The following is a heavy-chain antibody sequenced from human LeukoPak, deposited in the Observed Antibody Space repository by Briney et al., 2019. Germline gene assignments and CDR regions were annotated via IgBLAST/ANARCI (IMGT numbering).Heavy chain of an antibody. CDR3: AKGYYAGTPNMGYFYY. CDR2: ISGSGGST. V-gene: IGHV3-23*01. D-gene: IGHD4-23*01. J-gene: IGHJ4*02. Sequence: GGSLRLSCAASGFTFSIYAMNWVRQAPGKGLEWVSAISGSGGSTHYADSVKGRFTISRDNSKNTLYLQMNGLRAEDTAVYYCAKGYYAGTPNMGYFYYWGQGTLVTVSS. CDR1: GFTFSIYA.